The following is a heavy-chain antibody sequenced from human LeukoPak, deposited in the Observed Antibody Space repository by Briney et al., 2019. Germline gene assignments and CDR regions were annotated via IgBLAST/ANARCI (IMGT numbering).Heavy chain of an antibody. CDR1: GGSISSGSYY. V-gene: IGHV4-61*09. CDR2: VFTRGTT. D-gene: IGHD6-19*01. Sequence: SSETLSLTCTVSGGSISSGSYYWNWIRQPAGKRLEWLGHVFTRGTTNYNASLEGRLTISLDTARNQFSLYLSSVTAADTAMYFCARSSLAVYFDYWGQGTLVTASS. J-gene: IGHJ4*02. CDR3: ARSSLAVYFDY.